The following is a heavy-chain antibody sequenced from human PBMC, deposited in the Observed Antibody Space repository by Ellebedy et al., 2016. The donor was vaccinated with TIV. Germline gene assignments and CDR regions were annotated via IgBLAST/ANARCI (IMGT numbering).Heavy chain of an antibody. CDR1: SYTFTSYG. Sequence: SVKVSXKASSYTFTSYGISWVRQAPGQGLEWMGGIIPIFGTANYAQKFQGRVTITADEPTSTAYMELSSLRSEDTAVYYCARSEYSGYDYAFDIWGQGTMVTVSS. CDR2: IIPIFGTA. V-gene: IGHV1-69*13. CDR3: ARSEYSGYDYAFDI. D-gene: IGHD5-12*01. J-gene: IGHJ3*02.